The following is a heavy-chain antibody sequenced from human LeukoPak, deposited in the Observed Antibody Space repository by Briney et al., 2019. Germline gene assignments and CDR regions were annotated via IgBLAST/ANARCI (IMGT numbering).Heavy chain of an antibody. J-gene: IGHJ4*02. CDR1: GGSISSYY. CDR2: IYTSGST. V-gene: IGHV4-4*07. CDR3: AKRYGSGSNYNEHYFDY. D-gene: IGHD3-10*01. Sequence: SETLSLTCTVSGGSISSYYWSWIRQPAGKGLEWIGRIYTSGSTNYNPSLKSRVTMSVDTSKNQFSLKLSSVTAADTAVYYCAKRYGSGSNYNEHYFDYWGQGTLVTVSS.